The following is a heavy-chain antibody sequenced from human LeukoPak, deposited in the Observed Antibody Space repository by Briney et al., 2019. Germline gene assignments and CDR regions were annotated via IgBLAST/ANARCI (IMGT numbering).Heavy chain of an antibody. CDR3: ARTDYYIDY. CDR1: GGSFSGYY. D-gene: IGHD2-21*02. V-gene: IGHV4-34*01. Sequence: KSSETLSLTCAVYGGSFSGYYWSWIRQPPGKGLEWIGEINHSGSTNYNPSLKSRVTISVDTSKNQFSLKLSSVTAADTAVYYCARTDYYIDYWGQGTLVTVSS. J-gene: IGHJ4*02. CDR2: INHSGST.